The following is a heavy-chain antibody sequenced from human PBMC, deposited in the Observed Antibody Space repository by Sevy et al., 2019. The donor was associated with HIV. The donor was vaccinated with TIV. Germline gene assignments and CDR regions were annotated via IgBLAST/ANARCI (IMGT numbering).Heavy chain of an antibody. CDR1: GFTFSSYA. CDR3: AKVERGYSSSWYADPGLSFDY. CDR2: ISGSGGST. D-gene: IGHD6-13*01. J-gene: IGHJ4*02. Sequence: GGSLRLSCAASGFTFSSYAMSWVRQAPGKGLEWVSAISGSGGSTYYADSVKGRFTISRDNSKNTLYLQMNSLRAEDTAVYYCAKVERGYSSSWYADPGLSFDYWGQGTLVTVSS. V-gene: IGHV3-23*01.